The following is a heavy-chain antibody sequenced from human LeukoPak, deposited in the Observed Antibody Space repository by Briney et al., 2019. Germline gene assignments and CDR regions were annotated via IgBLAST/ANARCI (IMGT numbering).Heavy chain of an antibody. D-gene: IGHD5-18*01. CDR2: INHSGST. CDR3: ARRGRVQLYYYMDV. J-gene: IGHJ6*03. CDR1: GGSFSGYY. V-gene: IGHV4-34*01. Sequence: SETLSLTCAVYGGSFSGYYWSWIRQPPGKGLEWIGEINHSGSTNYNPSLKSRVTISVDTSKNQFSLKLSSVTAADTAVYYCARRGRVQLYYYMDVWGKGTTVTVSS.